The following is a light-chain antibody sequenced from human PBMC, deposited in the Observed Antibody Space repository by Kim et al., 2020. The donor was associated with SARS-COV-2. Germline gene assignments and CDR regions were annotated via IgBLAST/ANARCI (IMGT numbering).Light chain of an antibody. CDR3: SSYTSSNTWV. J-gene: IGLJ3*02. CDR1: SSYVGSYNR. Sequence: QSALTQPPSVSGSPGQSVTISCTGTSSYVGSYNRVSWYQQTPGTAPKLMIYEVSNRPSGVPDRFSGSKSGNTASLTISGLQAEDEADYYCSSYTSSNTWVFGGGTQLTVL. V-gene: IGLV2-18*02. CDR2: EVS.